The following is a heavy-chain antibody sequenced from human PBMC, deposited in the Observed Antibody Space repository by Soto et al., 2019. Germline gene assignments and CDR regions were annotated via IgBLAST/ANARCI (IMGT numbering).Heavy chain of an antibody. V-gene: IGHV4-34*01. CDR3: ARGPYCSSTSCLNRRGGYALAPEHY. CDR1: GGSFSGYY. Sequence: PSETLFLTCAVYGGSFSGYYWSWIRQPPGKGLEWIGEINHSGSTNYNPSLKSRVTISVDTSKNQFSLKLSSVTAADTAVYYCARGPYCSSTSCLNRRGGYALAPEHYWGQGTLVTVSS. J-gene: IGHJ4*02. D-gene: IGHD2-2*01. CDR2: INHSGST.